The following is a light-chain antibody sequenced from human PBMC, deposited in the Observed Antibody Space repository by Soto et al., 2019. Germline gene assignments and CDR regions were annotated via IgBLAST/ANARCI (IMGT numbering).Light chain of an antibody. V-gene: IGKV1-39*01. CDR1: QTITTY. CDR3: QQSHSTPWT. J-gene: IGKJ1*01. CDR2: GAS. Sequence: DIQMTQSPSSLSASVGDRVTITCRASQTITTYLNWYQQKPGKAPKLLIYGASSLQSGVPSRFTGSGSGTDFTLTINRLQPEDFATYHCQQSHSTPWTFGQGTKVEIK.